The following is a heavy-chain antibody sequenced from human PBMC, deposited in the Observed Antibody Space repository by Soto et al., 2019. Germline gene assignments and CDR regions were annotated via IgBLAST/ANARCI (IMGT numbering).Heavy chain of an antibody. J-gene: IGHJ5*02. CDR3: ARDRGPPLGRGLNRFDP. D-gene: IGHD2-15*01. Sequence: QVQLVQSGAEVKKPGSSVKVSCKASGGTFSSYAISWVRQAPGQGLEWMGGINPIFGTANYAQKFQGRVTSTADESTSIAYLELGSLRSEDTAVYYGARDRGPPLGRGLNRFDPWGQGTLVTVSS. V-gene: IGHV1-69*01. CDR2: INPIFGTA. CDR1: GGTFSSYA.